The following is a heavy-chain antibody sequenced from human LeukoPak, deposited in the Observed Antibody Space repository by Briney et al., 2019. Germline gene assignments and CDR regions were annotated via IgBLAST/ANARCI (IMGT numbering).Heavy chain of an antibody. CDR3: AKDSSSFSPDWFDP. V-gene: IGHV3-23*01. J-gene: IGHJ5*02. Sequence: PGGSLRPSFPAPGLTLGSNPMGWVRQPPGKGRKWVPAISGSGGSTYYADSVKGWFTISRDNSKNTLYLQMNSLRAEDTAVYYCAKDSSSFSPDWFDPWGQGTLVTVSS. CDR2: ISGSGGST. D-gene: IGHD6-13*01. CDR1: GLTLGSNP.